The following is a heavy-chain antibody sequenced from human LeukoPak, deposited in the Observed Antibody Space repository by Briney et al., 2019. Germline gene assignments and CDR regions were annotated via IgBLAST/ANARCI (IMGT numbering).Heavy chain of an antibody. J-gene: IGHJ4*02. D-gene: IGHD3-22*01. CDR3: ASDGGRRLLLWYYFDY. CDR2: IIPIFGTV. CDR1: GYTFTSYG. Sequence: SVKVSCKASGYTFTSYGISWVRQAPGQGLEWMGGIIPIFGTVNYAQKFQGRVTITADESTSTAYMELSSLRSEDTAVYYCASDGGRRLLLWYYFDYGGQGTLVTVSS. V-gene: IGHV1-69*13.